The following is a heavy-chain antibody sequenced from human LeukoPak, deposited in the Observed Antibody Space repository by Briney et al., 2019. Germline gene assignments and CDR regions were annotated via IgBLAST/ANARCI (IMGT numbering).Heavy chain of an antibody. CDR1: GYTFTSYA. CDR2: ITPSGGT. J-gene: IGHJ3*02. CDR3: ARRGEAFGAFDI. D-gene: IGHD3-16*01. V-gene: IGHV1-2*02. Sequence: ASVKVSCKASGYTFTSYAMHWVRQAPGQGLEWMGWITPSGGTNYPQKFQGRVAITRDTSITTAYMDLSRLTSDDTAVYYCARRGEAFGAFDIWGRGTMVTVSS.